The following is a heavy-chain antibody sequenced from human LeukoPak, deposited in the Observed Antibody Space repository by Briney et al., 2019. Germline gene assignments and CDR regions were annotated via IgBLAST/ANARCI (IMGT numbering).Heavy chain of an antibody. CDR2: IRYDGGNK. D-gene: IGHD3-16*01. Sequence: PGGSLRLSCAASGFTFSSYGMHWVRQAPGKGLEWVAFIRYDGGNKYYADSVKGRFTISRDNSKNTLYLQMNSLRAEDTAVYYCAKGVAYTRGITTYDYWGQGTLVTVSS. V-gene: IGHV3-30*02. CDR1: GFTFSSYG. J-gene: IGHJ4*02. CDR3: AKGVAYTRGITTYDY.